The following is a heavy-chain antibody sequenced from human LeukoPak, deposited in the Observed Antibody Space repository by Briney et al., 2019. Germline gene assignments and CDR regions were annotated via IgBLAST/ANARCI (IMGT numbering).Heavy chain of an antibody. J-gene: IGHJ6*03. CDR1: GGSISSYY. Sequence: SETLSLTCTVSGGSISSYYWSWIRQPPGKGLEWIGYIYYSGSTNYNPSLKSRVTISVDRSKNQFSLKLSSVTAADTAVYYCARVTTTNYYYYYMDVWGKGTTVTVSS. V-gene: IGHV4-59*12. CDR3: ARVTTTNYYYYYMDV. CDR2: IYYSGST. D-gene: IGHD4-11*01.